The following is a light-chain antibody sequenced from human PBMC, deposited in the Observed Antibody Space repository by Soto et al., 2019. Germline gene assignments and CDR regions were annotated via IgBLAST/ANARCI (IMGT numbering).Light chain of an antibody. CDR1: SSDVGGYNS. CDR3: SSYAGRLV. J-gene: IGLJ2*01. Sequence: QSALTQPPSASGSPGQSVTISCTGTSSDVGGYNSVSWYQQHPGKAPRLMIYEVSKRPSGVPDRFSGSKSGSTASLTVSGLQAEDEADYYCSSYAGRLVFGGGTKLTGL. CDR2: EVS. V-gene: IGLV2-8*01.